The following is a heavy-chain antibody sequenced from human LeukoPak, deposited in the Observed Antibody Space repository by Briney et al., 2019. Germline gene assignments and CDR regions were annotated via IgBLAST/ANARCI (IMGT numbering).Heavy chain of an antibody. CDR2: ISSSGSTI. Sequence: GGSLRLSCAASGFTFSDYYMSWIRQAPGKGLEWVSYISSSGSTIYYADSVKGRFTISRDNAKNSLYLQMNSLRAEDTAVYYCARVYITMVRGVTWAVAAMDVWGKGTTVTVSS. CDR3: ARVYITMVRGVTWAVAAMDV. J-gene: IGHJ6*04. D-gene: IGHD3-10*01. V-gene: IGHV3-11*04. CDR1: GFTFSDYY.